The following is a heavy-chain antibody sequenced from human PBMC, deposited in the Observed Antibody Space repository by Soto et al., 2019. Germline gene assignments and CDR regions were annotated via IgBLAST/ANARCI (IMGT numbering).Heavy chain of an antibody. D-gene: IGHD6-13*01. V-gene: IGHV4-34*01. CDR3: ARGSSIAAAGQGMDDALDI. Sequence: QVQLQQWGAGLLMPSETLSLTCAVYGGSFSGYYWSWIRQPPGKGLEWIGEINHSGSTNYNPSLKSRVTISVDTSKIQFSLKLSSVTAADTAVYYCARGSSIAAAGQGMDDALDIWGQGTMVTVSS. J-gene: IGHJ3*02. CDR1: GGSFSGYY. CDR2: INHSGST.